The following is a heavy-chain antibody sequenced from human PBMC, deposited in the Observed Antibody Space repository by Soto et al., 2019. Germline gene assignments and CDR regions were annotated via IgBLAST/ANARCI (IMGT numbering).Heavy chain of an antibody. D-gene: IGHD2-2*01. CDR2: IKDDGTKT. CDR1: GFTYSAYY. V-gene: IGHV3-7*03. CDR3: ASLNWEVPATGP. J-gene: IGHJ4*02. Sequence: PGGSLRLSCSASGFTYSAYYMNRVRQAPGKGLEWVANIKDDGTKTFYADSVRGRFTISRDNAKNSLYLQMNSLRAEDTAVYYCASLNWEVPATGPWGRGTLVTVSS.